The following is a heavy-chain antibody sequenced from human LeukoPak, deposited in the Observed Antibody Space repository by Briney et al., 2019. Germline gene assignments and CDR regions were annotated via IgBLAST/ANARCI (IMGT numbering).Heavy chain of an antibody. CDR3: AKQYSSDWNGLAEYFQH. V-gene: IGHV3-74*01. CDR2: IKTDGSIT. D-gene: IGHD6-19*01. J-gene: IGHJ1*01. CDR1: GFSFSVFW. Sequence: GGSLRLSCAASGFSFSVFWMHWVRQAPGKGPVWVSRIKTDGSITDYADSVKGRFTISRDNSKNTLYLQMNSLRAEDTAIYYCAKQYSSDWNGLAEYFQHWGQGTLLTVSS.